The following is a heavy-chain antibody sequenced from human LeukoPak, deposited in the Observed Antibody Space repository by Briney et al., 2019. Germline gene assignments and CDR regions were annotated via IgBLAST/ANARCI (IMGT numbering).Heavy chain of an antibody. J-gene: IGHJ3*02. D-gene: IGHD6-13*01. CDR3: ARRQLARGAFDI. CDR2: IIPIFGAA. CDR1: GGTFSSYA. V-gene: IGHV1-69*05. Sequence: SVKVSCKASGGTFSSYAISWVRQAPGQGLEWMGGIIPIFGAANYAQKFQGRVTITTDESTSTAYMELSSLRSEDTAVYYCARRQLARGAFDIWGQGTMVTVSS.